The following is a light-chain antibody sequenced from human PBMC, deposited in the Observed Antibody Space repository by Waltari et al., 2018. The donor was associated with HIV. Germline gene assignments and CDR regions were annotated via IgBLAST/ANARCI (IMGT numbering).Light chain of an antibody. Sequence: QSELTQSPSASGTPGQRITISCSGSSSNIERHYVYWYKQFPGATPKVLIYKDNARPSGVPDRISGSKSGTSASLLISGLRSDDEADYYCAVWDESLDGWLFGGGTKLTVL. J-gene: IGLJ3*02. CDR3: AVWDESLDGWL. CDR2: KDN. CDR1: SSNIERHY. V-gene: IGLV1-47*01.